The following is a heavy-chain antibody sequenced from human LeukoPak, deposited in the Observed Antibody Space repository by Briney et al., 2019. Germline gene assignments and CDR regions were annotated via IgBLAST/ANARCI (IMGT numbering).Heavy chain of an antibody. D-gene: IGHD5-18*01. J-gene: IGHJ4*02. CDR3: AKDISYGCGQLSVYYFDY. V-gene: IGHV3-9*01. CDR2: ISWNSGSI. CDR1: GFTFDDYA. Sequence: PGGSLRLSCAASGFTFDDYAMHWVRQAPGKGLEWVSGISWNSGSIGYADSVKGRFTISRDNAKNSLYLQMNSLRAEDTALYYCAKDISYGCGQLSVYYFDYWGQGTLVTVSS.